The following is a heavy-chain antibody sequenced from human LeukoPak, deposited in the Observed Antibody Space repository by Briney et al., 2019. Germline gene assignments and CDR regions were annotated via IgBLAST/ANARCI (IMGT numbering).Heavy chain of an antibody. CDR3: ARESDFWSGYYSVLDY. CDR2: ISSSGSTI. J-gene: IGHJ4*02. D-gene: IGHD3-3*01. CDR1: GFTFSNHE. Sequence: PGGSLRLSCAASGFTFSNHEMNWVRHAPGKGLEWVSYISSSGSTIYYADSVKGRFTISRDNAKNSLDLQMNSLRAEDTAVYYCARESDFWSGYYSVLDYWGQGTLVTVSS. V-gene: IGHV3-48*03.